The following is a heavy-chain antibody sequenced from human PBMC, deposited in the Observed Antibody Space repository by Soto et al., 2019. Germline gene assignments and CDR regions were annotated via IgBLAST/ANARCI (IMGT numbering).Heavy chain of an antibody. V-gene: IGHV1-69*13. CDR3: ARLWFELGGLDYFDY. Sequence: GASVKVSCKASGGTFSSYAISWVRQAPGQGLEWMGGIIPIFGTANYAQKFQGRVTITADESTSTAYMELSSLRSEDTAVYYCARLWFELGGLDYFDYWGQGTLVTVSS. CDR2: IIPIFGTA. CDR1: GGTFSSYA. J-gene: IGHJ4*02. D-gene: IGHD3-10*01.